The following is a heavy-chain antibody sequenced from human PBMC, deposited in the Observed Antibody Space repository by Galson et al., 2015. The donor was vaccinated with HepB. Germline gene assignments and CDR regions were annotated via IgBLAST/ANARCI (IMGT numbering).Heavy chain of an antibody. J-gene: IGHJ4*02. CDR2: IIPSGGST. CDR1: GYTFTSYY. CDR3: ARAIPWENCFDY. D-gene: IGHD1-26*01. Sequence: SVKVSCKASGYTFTSYYMHWVRQAPGQGLEWTGIIIPSGGSTSYAQKLQGRVTMTRDTSTSTVYMELSSVTAADTAVYYCARAIPWENCFDYWGQGTLVTVSS. V-gene: IGHV1-46*04.